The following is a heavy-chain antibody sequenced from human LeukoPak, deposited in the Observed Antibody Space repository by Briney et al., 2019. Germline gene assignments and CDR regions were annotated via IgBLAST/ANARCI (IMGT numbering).Heavy chain of an antibody. CDR1: GFTVSSNY. V-gene: IGHV3-53*01. D-gene: IGHD6-13*01. CDR2: IYSGGST. J-gene: IGHJ3*02. Sequence: QAGGSLRLSCAASGFTVSSNYMSWVRQAPGKGLEWVSVIYSGGSTYYADSVKGRFTISRDNSKNTLYLQMNSLRAEDTAVYYCAKDRRGSWYGALDIWGQGTMVTVSS. CDR3: AKDRRGSWYGALDI.